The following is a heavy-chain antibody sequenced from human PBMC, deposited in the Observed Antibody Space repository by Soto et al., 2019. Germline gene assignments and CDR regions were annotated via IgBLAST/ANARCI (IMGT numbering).Heavy chain of an antibody. CDR1: GYTFTSYG. Sequence: ASVKVSCKASGYTFTSYGISWVRQAPGQGLEWMGWISAYNGNTNYAQKLQGRVTMTTDTSTSTAYMELRSLRSDDTAVYYCARDYYGSGESWFDPWGQGTLVTVSS. CDR3: ARDYYGSGESWFDP. CDR2: ISAYNGNT. V-gene: IGHV1-18*04. D-gene: IGHD3-10*01. J-gene: IGHJ5*02.